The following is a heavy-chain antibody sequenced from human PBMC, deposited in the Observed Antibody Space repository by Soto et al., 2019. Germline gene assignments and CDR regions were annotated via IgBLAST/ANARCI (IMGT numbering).Heavy chain of an antibody. CDR3: AKLYHRNLRSSWDVDYGTDV. V-gene: IGHV3-30*18. CDR2: ISYDGSNK. Sequence: QVQLVESGGGVVQPGRSLRLSCAASGFTFSSYGMHWVRQAPGKGLEWVAVISYDGSNKYYADSVKGRFTISRDNSKNTLYLQMNSLRAEDTAVYYCAKLYHRNLRSSWDVDYGTDVWGQGTTVTVYS. J-gene: IGHJ6*02. D-gene: IGHD6-13*01. CDR1: GFTFSSYG.